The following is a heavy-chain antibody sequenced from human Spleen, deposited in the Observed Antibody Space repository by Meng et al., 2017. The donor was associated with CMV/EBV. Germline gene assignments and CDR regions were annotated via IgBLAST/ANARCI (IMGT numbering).Heavy chain of an antibody. CDR2: INPRGDNT. Sequence: ASVKVSCKASGDTFSSYFMHWVRQAPGQGLEWMGIINPRGDNTKNAQKFQGRVTMTRDTSTSTVYMELSSLRSDDTAVYYCARVGVWTTNYYYYGMDVWGQGTTVTVSS. CDR3: ARVGVWTTNYYYYGMDV. V-gene: IGHV1-46*01. CDR1: GDTFSSYF. D-gene: IGHD2-8*01. J-gene: IGHJ6*02.